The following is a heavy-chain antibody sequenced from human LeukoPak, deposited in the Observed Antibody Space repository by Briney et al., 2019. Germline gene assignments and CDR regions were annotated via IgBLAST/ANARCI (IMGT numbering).Heavy chain of an antibody. D-gene: IGHD6-13*01. J-gene: IGHJ5*02. V-gene: IGHV5-51*01. Sequence: GEALKISCKGSGYSFTSYWIGWVRQMPGKGLEWMGMIYPGDSDTRYSPSFQGQVTISADKPISTAYLQWSSLKASDTAMYYCARPQSAAGTLWFDPWGQGTLVTVSS. CDR2: IYPGDSDT. CDR1: GYSFTSYW. CDR3: ARPQSAAGTLWFDP.